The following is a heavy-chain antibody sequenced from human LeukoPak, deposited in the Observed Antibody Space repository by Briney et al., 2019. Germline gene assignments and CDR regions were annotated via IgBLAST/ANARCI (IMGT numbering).Heavy chain of an antibody. J-gene: IGHJ5*02. D-gene: IGHD6-19*01. CDR1: RFTFNTYG. CDR3: AKDSGSGWYEAHFDP. CDR2: IQYDGTIK. Sequence: GGSLRLSCAASRFTFNTYGMHWVRQAPGKGLEWVAFIQYDGTIKYYGDSVKGRFTISRDNSKNTLYLQMNSLRPEDTAVYYCAKDSGSGWYEAHFDPWGQGTLVTVSS. V-gene: IGHV3-30*02.